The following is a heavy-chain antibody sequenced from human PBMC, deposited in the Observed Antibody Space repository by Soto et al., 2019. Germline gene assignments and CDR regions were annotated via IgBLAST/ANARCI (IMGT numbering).Heavy chain of an antibody. CDR1: GGTFSSYA. CDR2: IIPIFGTA. V-gene: IGHV1-69*13. Sequence: SVKVSCKASGGTFSSYAISWVRQAPGQGLEWMGGIIPIFGTANYAQKFQGRVTITADESTSTAYMELSSLRSEDTAVYYCASQGIPWGVISDDYYYGMDVWGQGTTVTVSS. J-gene: IGHJ6*02. CDR3: ASQGIPWGVISDDYYYGMDV. D-gene: IGHD3-10*01.